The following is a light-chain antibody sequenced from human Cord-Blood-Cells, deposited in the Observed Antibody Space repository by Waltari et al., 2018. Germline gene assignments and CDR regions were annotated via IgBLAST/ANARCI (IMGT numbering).Light chain of an antibody. Sequence: EIVLTQSPGTLSLSPGERATLSCRASQSVSSSYLAWYQQKPGQAPRLLIYGASSRATGTPDRFIGSGSGTDFTLTISRLEPEDFAVYYCQQYGSSPNTFGGGTKVEIK. CDR2: GAS. CDR3: QQYGSSPNT. CDR1: QSVSSSY. V-gene: IGKV3-20*01. J-gene: IGKJ4*01.